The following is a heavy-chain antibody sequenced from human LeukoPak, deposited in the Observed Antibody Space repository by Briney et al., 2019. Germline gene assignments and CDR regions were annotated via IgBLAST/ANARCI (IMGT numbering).Heavy chain of an antibody. CDR2: INQDGSEK. CDR1: GFTFSSYW. V-gene: IGHV3-7*01. Sequence: GGSLRLSCAACGFTFSSYWMTWVRQAPGKGLEWVANINQDGSEKYYVDSVKGRFTISRDDAKNSLYLQMNSLRAEDTAVYYCARSSSGYYYTLIDYWGQGTLVTVSS. J-gene: IGHJ4*02. CDR3: ARSSSGYYYTLIDY. D-gene: IGHD3-22*01.